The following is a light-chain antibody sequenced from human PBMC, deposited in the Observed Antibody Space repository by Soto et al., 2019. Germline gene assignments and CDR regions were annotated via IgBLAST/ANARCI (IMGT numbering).Light chain of an antibody. V-gene: IGLV3-1*01. CDR1: KLGDKY. CDR2: QDS. CDR3: QAGDSSRV. J-gene: IGLJ2*01. Sequence: SSELTHPPSVSVSPGQTASITCSGDKLGDKYACWYQQKPGQSPVLVIYQDSKRPSGIPERFSGSNSGNTATLTISGTQAMDEADYYCQAGDSSRVFGGGTKLTVL.